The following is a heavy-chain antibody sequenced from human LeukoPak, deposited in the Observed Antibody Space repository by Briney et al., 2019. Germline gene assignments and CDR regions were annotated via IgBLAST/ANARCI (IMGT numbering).Heavy chain of an antibody. J-gene: IGHJ3*02. CDR2: IIPIFGTA. CDR3: AKPQFRDDSSGYYYVGAFDI. V-gene: IGHV1-69*13. Sequence: GASVKVSCKASGGTFSSYAISWVRQAPGQGLEWMGGIIPIFGTANYAQKFQGRVTITADESTSTAYMELSSLRSEDTAVYYCAKPQFRDDSSGYYYVGAFDIWGQGTMVTVSS. CDR1: GGTFSSYA. D-gene: IGHD3-22*01.